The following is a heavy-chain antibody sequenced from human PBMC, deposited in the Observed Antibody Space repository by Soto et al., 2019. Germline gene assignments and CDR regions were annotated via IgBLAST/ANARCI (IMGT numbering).Heavy chain of an antibody. CDR2: TYYRSKWYN. Sequence: QVQLQQSGPGLVKPSQTLSLTCAISGDSVSSNSAAWNWIRQSPSRGLEWLGRTYYRSKWYNDYAVSVKSRITINPDTSKNQFSLQLNSVTPEDTAVYYCARATEPLAAAGRLRTYYFDYWGQGTLVTVSS. CDR1: GDSVSSNSAA. V-gene: IGHV6-1*01. J-gene: IGHJ4*02. CDR3: ARATEPLAAAGRLRTYYFDY. D-gene: IGHD6-13*01.